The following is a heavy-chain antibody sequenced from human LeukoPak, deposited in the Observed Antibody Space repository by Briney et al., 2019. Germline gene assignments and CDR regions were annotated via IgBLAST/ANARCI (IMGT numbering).Heavy chain of an antibody. D-gene: IGHD1-26*01. CDR3: AKGWEPFTGFDY. CDR1: GFTFSSYA. J-gene: IGHJ4*02. CDR2: ISGSGGST. V-gene: IGHV3-23*01. Sequence: GGSLRLSCAASGFTFSSYAMSWVHQAPGKGLEWVSAISGSGGSTYYADSVKGRFTISRDNSKNTLYLQMNSLRAEDTAVYYCAKGWEPFTGFDYWGQGTLVTVSS.